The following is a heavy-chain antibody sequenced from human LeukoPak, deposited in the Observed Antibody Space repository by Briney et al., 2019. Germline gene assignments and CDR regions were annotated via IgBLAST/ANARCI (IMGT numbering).Heavy chain of an antibody. Sequence: GGSLRLSCAASGFTFSSNCMHWVRQAPGKGLVWVSRINGDGSSSSYADSVKGRFTISRDNAKNTLYLQMNSLRADDTAVYYCAKSCNWNCLQHWGQGTLVTVSS. V-gene: IGHV3-74*01. CDR2: INGDGSSS. D-gene: IGHD1-1*01. CDR3: AKSCNWNCLQH. J-gene: IGHJ1*01. CDR1: GFTFSSNC.